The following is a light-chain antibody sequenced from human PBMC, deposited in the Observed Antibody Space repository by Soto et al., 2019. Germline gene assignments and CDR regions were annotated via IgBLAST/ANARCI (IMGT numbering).Light chain of an antibody. J-gene: IGKJ3*01. Sequence: DIQMTQSPPSLSASVGDRVTITCRASQDIRNFVAWYQQKPGKAPKLLIYAASTLQSGVPSRFSGSGSGTDFTITINSLQHEDVATYSCQKYSSVPVFGPGTKVEIK. CDR1: QDIRNF. CDR3: QKYSSVPV. V-gene: IGKV1-27*01. CDR2: AAS.